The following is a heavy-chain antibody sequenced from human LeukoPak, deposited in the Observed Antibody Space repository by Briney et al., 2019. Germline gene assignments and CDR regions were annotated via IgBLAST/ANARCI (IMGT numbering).Heavy chain of an antibody. CDR3: ATSGPIYYGSGSYYNYFDY. CDR1: GGSISSYY. J-gene: IGHJ4*02. V-gene: IGHV4-59*12. CDR2: ISYSGST. Sequence: SETLSLTCTVSGGSISSYYWSWIRQPPGKGLEWIGYISYSGSTNYNPSLKSRVTISVDTSKNQFSLKLSSVTAADTAVYYCATSGPIYYGSGSYYNYFDYWGQRTLVTVSS. D-gene: IGHD3-10*01.